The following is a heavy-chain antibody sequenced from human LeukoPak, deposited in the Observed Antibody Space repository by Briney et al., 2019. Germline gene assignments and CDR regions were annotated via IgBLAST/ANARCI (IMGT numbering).Heavy chain of an antibody. CDR3: ASPGGYYDFWSGYYTHYYYYYGMDV. CDR1: GFTFSSYW. CDR2: INHNGNVN. D-gene: IGHD3-3*01. J-gene: IGHJ6*02. Sequence: GGSLRLSCAASGFTFSSYWMNWARQAPGKGLEWVASINHNGNVNYYVDSVKGRFTISRDNAKNSLYLQMSNLRAEDTAVYYCASPGGYYDFWSGYYTHYYYYYGMDVWGQGTTVTVSS. V-gene: IGHV3-7*01.